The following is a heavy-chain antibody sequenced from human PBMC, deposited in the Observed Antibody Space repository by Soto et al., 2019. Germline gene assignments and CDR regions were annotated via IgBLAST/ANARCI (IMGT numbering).Heavy chain of an antibody. CDR3: ASSFDSSGYYST. V-gene: IGHV4-59*01. J-gene: IGHJ5*02. Sequence: SETLSLTCTVSGGSISSYYWSWIRQPPGKGLEWIGYIYYSGSTNYNPSLKSRVTISVDTSKNQFSLKLSSVTAADTAVYYCASSFDSSGYYSTWGQGTLVTVSS. CDR1: GGSISSYY. CDR2: IYYSGST. D-gene: IGHD3-22*01.